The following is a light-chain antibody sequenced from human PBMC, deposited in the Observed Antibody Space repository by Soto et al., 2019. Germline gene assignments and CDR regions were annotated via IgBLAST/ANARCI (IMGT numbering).Light chain of an antibody. Sequence: EIVLTQSPGTLSLSPGERATLSCRASQSVSSSYLAWYQQKPGQAPRLLIYGASSRATGIPDRFSGSGSGTDFTLTISRLEPEDVAVYYCQQYGSSPYTFGQGTKVAI. V-gene: IGKV3-20*01. CDR3: QQYGSSPYT. CDR1: QSVSSSY. J-gene: IGKJ2*01. CDR2: GAS.